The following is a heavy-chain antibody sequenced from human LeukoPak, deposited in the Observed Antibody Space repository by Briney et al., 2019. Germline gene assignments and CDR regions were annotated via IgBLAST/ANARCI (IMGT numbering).Heavy chain of an antibody. Sequence: ASVKVSCKASGYTFTSHGISWVRQAPGQGLEWKGWISAYNGNTNYAQKLQGRVTMTTDTSTSTAYMELRSLRSDDTAVYYCARDLRGSWGPGFDYWGQGTLVTVSS. V-gene: IGHV1-18*01. CDR1: GYTFTSHG. D-gene: IGHD1-26*01. CDR2: ISAYNGNT. CDR3: ARDLRGSWGPGFDY. J-gene: IGHJ4*02.